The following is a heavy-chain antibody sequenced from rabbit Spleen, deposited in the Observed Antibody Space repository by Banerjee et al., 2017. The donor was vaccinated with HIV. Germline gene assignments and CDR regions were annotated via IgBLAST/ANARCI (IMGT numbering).Heavy chain of an antibody. D-gene: IGHD1-1*01. CDR3: ARDLAAWNSGSYAFNL. V-gene: IGHV1S47*01. CDR1: GFDFSSDA. CDR2: IYNGDGST. Sequence: QEQLVESGGGLVQPGGSLKLSCKASGFDFSSDAMCWVRQAPGKGPECIACIYNGDGSTYYASWVNGRFTVSKTSSTTVTLQMTSLTGADTATYFCARDLAAWNSGSYAFNLWGPGTLVTVS. J-gene: IGHJ4*01.